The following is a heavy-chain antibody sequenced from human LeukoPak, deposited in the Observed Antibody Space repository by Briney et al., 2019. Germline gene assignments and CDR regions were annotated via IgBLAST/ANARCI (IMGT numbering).Heavy chain of an antibody. J-gene: IGHJ5*02. V-gene: IGHV3-74*01. CDR3: ARVATESYDWFDP. CDR2: INSDGSTT. Sequence: PGGSLRLSCAAPGFTLNGYWMHWVRQAPGKGLVWVSRINSDGSTTSYADSVKGRFTISRDNSKNTLYLQMNSLRAEDTAVYFCARVATESYDWFDPWGQGTLVTVSS. D-gene: IGHD1-26*01. CDR1: GFTLNGYW.